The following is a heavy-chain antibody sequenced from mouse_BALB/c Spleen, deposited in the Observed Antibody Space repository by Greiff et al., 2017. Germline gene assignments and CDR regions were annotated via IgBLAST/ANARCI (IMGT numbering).Heavy chain of an antibody. J-gene: IGHJ4*01. V-gene: IGHV14-3*02. CDR2: IDPANGNT. CDR3: ARTGGNAMDY. Sequence: EVKLVESGAELVKPGASVKLSCTASGFNIKDTYMHWVKQRPEQGLEWIGRIDPANGNTKYDPKFQGKATITADTSSNTAYLQLSSLTSEDTAVYYCARTGGNAMDYWGQGTSVTVSS. CDR1: GFNIKDTY.